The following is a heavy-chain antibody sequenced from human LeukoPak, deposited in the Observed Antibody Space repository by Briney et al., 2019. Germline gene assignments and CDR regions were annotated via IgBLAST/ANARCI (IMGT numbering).Heavy chain of an antibody. Sequence: GSLRLSCAASGFTFSSYSMNWVRQAPGKGLEWVSYISSSSSTIYYADSVKGRFTISRDNAKNSLYLQMNSLRAEDTAVYYCARDLSYGYVLSYYFDYWGQGTLVTVSS. CDR3: ARDLSYGYVLSYYFDY. V-gene: IGHV3-48*01. CDR2: ISSSSSTI. J-gene: IGHJ4*02. D-gene: IGHD5-18*01. CDR1: GFTFSSYS.